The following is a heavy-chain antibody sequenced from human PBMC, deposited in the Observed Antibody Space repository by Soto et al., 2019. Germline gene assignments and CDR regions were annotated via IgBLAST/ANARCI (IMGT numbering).Heavy chain of an antibody. Sequence: PGGSLRLSCAASGFTFDDYAMHWVRQAPGKGLEWVSGISWNSGSIGYADSVKGRFTISRDNAKNSLYLQMNSLRAEDTALYYCAKDIRIAAAGRMKDYYYYYMDVWGKGTTVTGSS. D-gene: IGHD6-13*01. CDR3: AKDIRIAAAGRMKDYYYYYMDV. V-gene: IGHV3-9*01. J-gene: IGHJ6*03. CDR2: ISWNSGSI. CDR1: GFTFDDYA.